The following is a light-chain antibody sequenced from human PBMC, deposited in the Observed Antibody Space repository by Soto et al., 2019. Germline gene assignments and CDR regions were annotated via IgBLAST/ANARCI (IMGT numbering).Light chain of an antibody. Sequence: QSVLAQPASVSGSPGQSITISCTGTNSDVGGYNYVSWYQQHPGKAPKLMIYDVTNRPSGVSNRFSGSKSGNTASLTISGLQAGDEAYYYCNSYTSTNSLFGGGTKLTVL. CDR1: NSDVGGYNY. CDR3: NSYTSTNSL. CDR2: DVT. V-gene: IGLV2-14*01. J-gene: IGLJ2*01.